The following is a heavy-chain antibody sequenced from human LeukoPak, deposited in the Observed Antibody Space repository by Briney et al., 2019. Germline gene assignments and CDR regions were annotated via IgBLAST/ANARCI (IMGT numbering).Heavy chain of an antibody. J-gene: IGHJ4*02. Sequence: PSETLSLTCAVYGGSFSGYYWSWIRQPPGKGLEWIGEINHSGSTNYNPSLKSRVTISVDTSKNQFSLKLSSVTAADTAVYYCARGLDYYGSGSHDYWGQGTLVTVSS. V-gene: IGHV4-34*01. D-gene: IGHD3-10*01. CDR1: GGSFSGYY. CDR2: INHSGST. CDR3: ARGLDYYGSGSHDY.